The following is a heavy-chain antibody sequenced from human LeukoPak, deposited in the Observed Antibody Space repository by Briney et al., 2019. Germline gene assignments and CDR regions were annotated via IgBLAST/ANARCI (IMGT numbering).Heavy chain of an antibody. D-gene: IGHD1-14*01. V-gene: IGHV3-23*01. CDR1: GFTFSSYA. J-gene: IGHJ2*01. Sequence: GGSLRLSCAASGFTFSSYAMSWVRQAPGKGLEWVSAISGSGGSTYYADPVKGRFTISRDNSKNTLYLQMNSLRAEDTAVYYCAKDLESRLTLNWYFDLWGRGTLVTVSS. CDR2: ISGSGGST. CDR3: AKDLESRLTLNWYFDL.